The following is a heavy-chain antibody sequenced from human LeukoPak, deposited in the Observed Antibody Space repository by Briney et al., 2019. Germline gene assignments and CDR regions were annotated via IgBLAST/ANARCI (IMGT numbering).Heavy chain of an antibody. Sequence: ASVKVSCKASGYTFTGYYMHWVRQAPGQGLEWMGWINPNSGGTNYAQKFQGRVTMTRDTSISTAYMELSRLRSDDTAVYYCARDFYDYVWGSYRYTDYWGQGTPVTVSS. D-gene: IGHD3-16*02. V-gene: IGHV1-2*02. CDR3: ARDFYDYVWGSYRYTDY. J-gene: IGHJ4*02. CDR2: INPNSGGT. CDR1: GYTFTGYY.